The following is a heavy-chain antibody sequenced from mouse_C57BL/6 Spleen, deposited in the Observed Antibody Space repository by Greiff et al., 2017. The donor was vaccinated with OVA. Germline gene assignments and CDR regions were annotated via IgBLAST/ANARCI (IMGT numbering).Heavy chain of an antibody. D-gene: IGHD2-5*01. Sequence: QVQLQQSGPELVKPGASVKISCKASGYAFSSSWMNWVKQRPGKGLEWIGRIYPGDGDTNYNGKFKGKATLTADKSSSTAYMQLSSLTSEDSAVYFCASYYSNYGYFDVWGTGTTVTVSS. CDR3: ASYYSNYGYFDV. CDR2: IYPGDGDT. CDR1: GYAFSSSW. J-gene: IGHJ1*03. V-gene: IGHV1-82*01.